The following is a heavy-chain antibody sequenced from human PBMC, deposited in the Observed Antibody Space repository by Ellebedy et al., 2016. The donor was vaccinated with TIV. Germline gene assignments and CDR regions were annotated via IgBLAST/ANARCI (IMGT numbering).Heavy chain of an antibody. CDR2: INPNSGGT. J-gene: IGHJ3*02. CDR1: GYTFTGYY. V-gene: IGHV1-2*04. Sequence: ASVKVSXKASGYTFTGYYMHWVRQAPGQGLEWMGWINPNSGGTNYAQKFQGWVTMTRDTSISTAYMELGRLRSDDTAVYYCARDGETHDAFDIWGQGTMVTVSS. CDR3: ARDGETHDAFDI. D-gene: IGHD7-27*01.